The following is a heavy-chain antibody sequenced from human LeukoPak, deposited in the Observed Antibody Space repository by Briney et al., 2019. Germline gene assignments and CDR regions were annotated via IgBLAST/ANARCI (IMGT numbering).Heavy chain of an antibody. V-gene: IGHV4-34*01. Sequence: SETLSLTCAVYGGSFSGYYWSWIRQPPGKGLEWIGEIDHSGSTNYNPSLKSRVTISVDTSKNQFSLKLSSVTAADTAVYYRARVRGRGSGNYWGQGTLVTVSS. CDR1: GGSFSGYY. D-gene: IGHD1-26*01. CDR3: ARVRGRGSGNY. CDR2: IDHSGST. J-gene: IGHJ4*02.